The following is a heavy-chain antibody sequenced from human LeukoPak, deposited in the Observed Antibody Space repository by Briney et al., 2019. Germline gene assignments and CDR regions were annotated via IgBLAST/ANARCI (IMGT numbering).Heavy chain of an antibody. CDR3: AKDRSLVPAAIEG. CDR2: ISYDGSNK. Sequence: GGSLRLSCAASGFTFSSYGMHWVRQAPGKGLEWVAVISYDGSNKYYADSVKGRFTISRDNSKNTLYLQMNSLRAEDTAVYYCAKDRSLVPAAIEGWGQGTLVTVSS. CDR1: GFTFSSYG. D-gene: IGHD2-2*02. V-gene: IGHV3-30*18. J-gene: IGHJ4*02.